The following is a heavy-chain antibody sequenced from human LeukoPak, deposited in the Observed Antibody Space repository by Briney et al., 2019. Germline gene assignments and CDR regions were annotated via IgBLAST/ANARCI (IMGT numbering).Heavy chain of an antibody. CDR3: AILPYYDSSGYSYYYYGMDV. V-gene: IGHV1-69*13. J-gene: IGHJ6*02. D-gene: IGHD3-22*01. Sequence: SVEVSCKASGGTFSSYAISWVRQAPGQGLEWMGGIIPIFGTANYAQKFQGRVTITADESTSTAYMELSSLRSEDAAVYYCAILPYYDSSGYSYYYYGMDVWGQGTTVTVSS. CDR2: IIPIFGTA. CDR1: GGTFSSYA.